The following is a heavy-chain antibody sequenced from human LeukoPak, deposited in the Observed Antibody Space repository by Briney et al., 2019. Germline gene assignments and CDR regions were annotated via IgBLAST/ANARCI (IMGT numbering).Heavy chain of an antibody. V-gene: IGHV3-74*03. CDR1: RLTFTSIW. Sequence: RCLRLSCVASRLTFTSIWIHWVRPAAGEGLGWVSRIKTEGRSITYEDSVQGRFTIASHNAKNTLYPQMNSLRVDGTAVHFRAREGRVSCYDFDCLVQGTLVTVSS. CDR2: IKTEGRSI. D-gene: IGHD5-12*01. J-gene: IGHJ4*02. CDR3: AREGRVSCYDFDC.